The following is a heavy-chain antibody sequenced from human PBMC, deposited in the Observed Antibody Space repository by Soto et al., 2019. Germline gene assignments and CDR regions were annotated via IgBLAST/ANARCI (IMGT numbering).Heavy chain of an antibody. V-gene: IGHV4-39*01. CDR1: GGSISSSSYY. CDR3: ARGWFVVVPAAMRGTAMADYYYYYMDV. CDR2: IYYSGST. J-gene: IGHJ6*03. Sequence: PSETLSLTCTVSGGSISSSSYYWGWIRQPPGKGLEWIGSIYYSGSTYYNPSLKSRVTISVDTSKNQFSLKLSSVTAADTAVYYCARGWFVVVPAAMRGTAMADYYYYYMDVWGKGTTVTVSS. D-gene: IGHD2-2*01.